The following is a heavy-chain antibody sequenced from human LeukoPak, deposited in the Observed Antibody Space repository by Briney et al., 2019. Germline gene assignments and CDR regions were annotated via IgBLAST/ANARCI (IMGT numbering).Heavy chain of an antibody. Sequence: GGSLRLSCAASGFTFRSYWMPWVRQAPGKGLVWVSRINSDGSSTSYADSVKGRFTISRDNAKNTLYLQMNSLRAEDTAVYYCARFYCSSTSCLEDYWGQGTLVTVSS. J-gene: IGHJ4*02. CDR2: INSDGSST. CDR1: GFTFRSYW. D-gene: IGHD2-2*01. V-gene: IGHV3-74*01. CDR3: ARFYCSSTSCLEDY.